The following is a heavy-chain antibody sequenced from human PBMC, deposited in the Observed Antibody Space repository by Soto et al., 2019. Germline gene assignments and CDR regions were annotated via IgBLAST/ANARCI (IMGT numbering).Heavy chain of an antibody. J-gene: IGHJ4*02. CDR1: GYTFSTIG. Sequence: QVQLVQSGAEVKKPGASVTVSCKTSGYTFSTIGITWVRQAPGQGLEWMGWISPHKGDTYYAQRLQGRVTMTTDTSTSTGYMELRGLRSDDTAVYCCARDLDLSGSYYTNYWGQGTLVTVSS. D-gene: IGHD3-10*01. V-gene: IGHV1-18*01. CDR3: ARDLDLSGSYYTNY. CDR2: ISPHKGDT.